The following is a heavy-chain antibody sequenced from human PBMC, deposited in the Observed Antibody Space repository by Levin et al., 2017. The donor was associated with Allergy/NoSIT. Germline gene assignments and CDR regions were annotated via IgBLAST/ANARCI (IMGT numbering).Heavy chain of an antibody. CDR1: GFTLDDYT. CDR2: IRWDGVST. D-gene: IGHD4-17*01. Sequence: AGGSLRLSCAVSGFTLDDYTMHWVRQAPGKGLEWVSLIRWDGVSTYYADSVKGRFTISRDKSNHSLYLQMNSLRSEDTALYYCAKDLETTTVIGPFPYYGMDVWGQGTTVTVSS. V-gene: IGHV3-43*01. J-gene: IGHJ6*02. CDR3: AKDLETTTVIGPFPYYGMDV.